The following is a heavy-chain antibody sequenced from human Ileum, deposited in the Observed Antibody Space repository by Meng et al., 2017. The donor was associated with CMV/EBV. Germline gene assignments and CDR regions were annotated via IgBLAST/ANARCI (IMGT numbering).Heavy chain of an antibody. V-gene: IGHV4-34*01. Sequence: QVRLQQWGAGILKPSETLSLTCAVFGGSFTGYYWSWFRQSPGKGLEWIGEITHSGRTSYNLSLKSRVTISVDMSKYQFSLKLTSVTAADTAIYYCARGLASGWPDYWGQGTLVTVSS. CDR1: GGSFTGYY. D-gene: IGHD3-10*01. CDR3: ARGLASGWPDY. CDR2: ITHSGRT. J-gene: IGHJ4*02.